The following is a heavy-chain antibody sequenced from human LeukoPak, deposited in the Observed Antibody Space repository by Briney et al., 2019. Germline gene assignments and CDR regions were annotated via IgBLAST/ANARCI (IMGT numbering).Heavy chain of an antibody. CDR2: ISSSSSYI. J-gene: IGHJ4*02. CDR3: ARQQSGIAAAGSFDY. CDR1: GFTFSSYS. D-gene: IGHD6-13*01. V-gene: IGHV3-21*01. Sequence: GGSLRLSCAASGFTFSSYSMNWVRQAPGKGLEWVSSISSSSSYIYYADSVKGRFTISRDNAKNSLYLQMNSLRAEDTAVYYCARQQSGIAAAGSFDYWGQGTLVTVSS.